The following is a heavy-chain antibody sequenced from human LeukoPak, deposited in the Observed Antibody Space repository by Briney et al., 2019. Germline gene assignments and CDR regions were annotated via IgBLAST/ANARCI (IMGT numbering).Heavy chain of an antibody. J-gene: IGHJ3*02. CDR2: IYYSGST. Sequence: PSETLSLTCTVSGRSISNYYWSWIRQAPGKGLEWIGFIYYSGSTNYNPSLRSRVTISVDTSRNQFSLKLNSVTAADTAVYYGARWSDTSHIWGQGTMVIVSS. CDR1: GRSISNYY. CDR3: ARWSDTSHI. D-gene: IGHD2-2*01. V-gene: IGHV4-59*01.